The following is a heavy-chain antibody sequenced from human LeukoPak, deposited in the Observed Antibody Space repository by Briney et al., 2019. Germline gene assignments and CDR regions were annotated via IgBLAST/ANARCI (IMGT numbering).Heavy chain of an antibody. CDR3: ARGSIAARSDAFDI. CDR1: GFTFSDYY. CDR2: ISSSGSTI. Sequence: RSGGSLRLSCAASGFTFSDYYMSWIRQAPGKGLEWVSYISSSGSTIYYADSVKGRFTISRDNAKNSLYLQMNSLRAEDTAVYYCARGSIAARSDAFDIWGQGTMVTVSS. J-gene: IGHJ3*02. D-gene: IGHD6-6*01. V-gene: IGHV3-11*01.